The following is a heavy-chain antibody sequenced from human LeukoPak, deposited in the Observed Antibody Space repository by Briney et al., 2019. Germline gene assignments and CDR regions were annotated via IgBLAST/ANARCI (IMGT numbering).Heavy chain of an antibody. J-gene: IGHJ4*02. D-gene: IGHD6-6*01. CDR2: ISGSGGST. CDR1: GFTFSSYA. CDR3: AKDSSLFEGNLFYFDY. Sequence: PGGSLRLSCAASGFTFSSYAMSWVRQAPGKGLEWVSAISGSGGSTYYADSVKGRFTISRDNSKNTLYLQMSSLRAEDTAVYYCAKDSSLFEGNLFYFDYWGQGTLVTVSS. V-gene: IGHV3-23*01.